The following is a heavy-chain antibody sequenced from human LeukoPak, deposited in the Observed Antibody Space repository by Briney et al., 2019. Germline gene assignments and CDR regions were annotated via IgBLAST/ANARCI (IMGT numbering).Heavy chain of an antibody. J-gene: IGHJ4*02. V-gene: IGHV3-72*01. CDR1: GFIFSGHY. Sequence: PGGSLRLSCAASGFIFSGHYMDWVRQAPGKGLEWVGRSRNKINSYTTEYAAAVKGRFTFSRDDSRNSLYLQMNSLKTEDTAVYYCAKRHSSGWYYFDYWGQGTLVTVSS. CDR2: SRNKINSYTT. D-gene: IGHD6-19*01. CDR3: AKRHSSGWYYFDY.